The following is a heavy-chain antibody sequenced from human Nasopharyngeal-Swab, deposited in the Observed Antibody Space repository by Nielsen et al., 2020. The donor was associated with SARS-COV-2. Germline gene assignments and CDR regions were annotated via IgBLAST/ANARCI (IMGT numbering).Heavy chain of an antibody. J-gene: IGHJ4*02. D-gene: IGHD2-2*01. CDR1: GGSISSPNW. CDR3: ARVPAGCSSTSCYLTD. CDR2: ISHSGLT. V-gene: IGHV4-4*02. Sequence: GSLRLSCAVSGGSISSPNWWHWVRQPPGQGLEWIGEISHSGLTNYNPSLKSPVTISIDNSKNRFSLRLNSMTAADTAVYHCARVPAGCSSTSCYLTDWGQGILVTVSS.